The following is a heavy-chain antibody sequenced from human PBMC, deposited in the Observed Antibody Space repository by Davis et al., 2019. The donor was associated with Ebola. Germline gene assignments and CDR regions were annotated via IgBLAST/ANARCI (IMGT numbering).Heavy chain of an antibody. CDR3: ARDSTIDTIFGVVRGYYYYGMDV. CDR2: ISAYNGNT. J-gene: IGHJ6*02. CDR1: GYTFTSYG. V-gene: IGHV1-18*01. D-gene: IGHD3-3*01. Sequence: ASVKVSCKASGYTFTSYGISWVRQAPGQGLEWMGWISAYNGNTNYAQKLQGRVTMTTDTSTSTAYMELRSLRSDDTAVYYCARDSTIDTIFGVVRGYYYYGMDVWGQGTTVTVSS.